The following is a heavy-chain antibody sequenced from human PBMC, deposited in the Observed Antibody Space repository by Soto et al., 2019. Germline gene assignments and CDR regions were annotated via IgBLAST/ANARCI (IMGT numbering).Heavy chain of an antibody. J-gene: IGHJ5*02. CDR3: ASGSHGVNNWFDP. V-gene: IGHV3-21*01. CDR1: GFTFTTYS. CDR2: ISSSSSYI. D-gene: IGHD4-17*01. Sequence: EVQLVDSGGGLVKPGGSLRLSCAASGFTFTTYSMNWVRQAPGKGLEWVSSISSSSSYIYYAESVKGRFTISRDNAKNSLYLLMNSLRAEDTAVYYCASGSHGVNNWFDPWGQGTLVIVSS.